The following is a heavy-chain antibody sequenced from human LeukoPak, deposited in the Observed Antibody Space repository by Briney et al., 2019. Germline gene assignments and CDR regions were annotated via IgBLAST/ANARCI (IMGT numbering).Heavy chain of an antibody. D-gene: IGHD6-13*01. CDR1: GFTFSRYW. J-gene: IGHJ4*02. Sequence: GGSLRLSCAASGFTFSRYWMYWVRQAPGKGLVWVSRINSDGSSTSYADSVKGRFTISRDNAKNTLYLQMNSLRAEDTAVYYCVRDRKYSSNWGFDFWGPGTLVTVSS. V-gene: IGHV3-74*01. CDR3: VRDRKYSSNWGFDF. CDR2: INSDGSST.